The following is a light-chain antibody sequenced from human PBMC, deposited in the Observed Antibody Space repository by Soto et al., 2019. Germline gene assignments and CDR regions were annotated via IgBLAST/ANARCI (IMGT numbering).Light chain of an antibody. CDR1: SSDVGAYNL. CDR3: SSYTKTSTLV. J-gene: IGLJ3*02. Sequence: QSALTQPASVSGSPGQSITISCTGTSSDVGAYNLVSWYQQHPGRAPKLFIFDVSDRPSGVSDRFSGSKSGNTASLTISGLQAEDEASYYCSSYTKTSTLVFGGGTKLTVL. V-gene: IGLV2-14*02. CDR2: DVS.